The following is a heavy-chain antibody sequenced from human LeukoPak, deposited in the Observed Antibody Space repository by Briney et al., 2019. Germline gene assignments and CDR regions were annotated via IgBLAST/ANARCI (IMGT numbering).Heavy chain of an antibody. D-gene: IGHD3-9*01. CDR2: IVVGSGNT. CDR3: ARGALRYFDWLSPFDY. J-gene: IGHJ4*02. V-gene: IGHV1-58*02. CDR1: GFTFTSSA. Sequence: SVKVSCKASGFTFTSSAMQWVRQARGQRLEWIGWIVVGSGNTNYAQKFQERVTITRDMSTSTAYMELRSLRSDDTAVYYCARGALRYFDWLSPFDYWGQGTLVTVSS.